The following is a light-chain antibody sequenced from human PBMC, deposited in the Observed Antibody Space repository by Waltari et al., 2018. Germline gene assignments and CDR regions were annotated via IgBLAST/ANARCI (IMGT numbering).Light chain of an antibody. CDR1: QSIAGW. CDR2: KVS. V-gene: IGKV1-5*01. CDR3: QQYNSAPFT. J-gene: IGKJ4*01. Sequence: DIQMTQSPSSLSASVGAKVSITCQASQSIAGWLAWYQQKPGKAPKPLIYKVSTWENGVPSRFSGSGSGTDFTLTISSLQPEDFATYYCQQYNSAPFTFGGGTKVELK.